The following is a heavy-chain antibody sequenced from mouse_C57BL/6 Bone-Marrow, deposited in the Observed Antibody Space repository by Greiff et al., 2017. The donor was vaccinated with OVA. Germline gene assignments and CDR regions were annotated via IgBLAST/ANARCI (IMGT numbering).Heavy chain of an antibody. V-gene: IGHV1-26*01. CDR3: ARTAVVYWYFDV. J-gene: IGHJ1*03. CDR1: GYTFTDYY. CDR2: INPNNGGT. D-gene: IGHD1-1*01. Sequence: EVKLQQSGPELVKPGASVKISCKASGYTFTDYYMNWVKQSHGKSLEWIGDINPNNGGTSYNQKFKGKATLTVDKSSSTAYMELRSLTSEDSAVYYGARTAVVYWYFDVGGTGTTVTVSA.